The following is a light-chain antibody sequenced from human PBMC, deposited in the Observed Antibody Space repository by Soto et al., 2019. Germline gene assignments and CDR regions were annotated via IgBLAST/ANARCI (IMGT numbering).Light chain of an antibody. CDR2: EVT. CDR1: SSDVGAYNY. CDR3: SSYAGSNHFV. Sequence: SALTQPPSASGSPRQSVTISCTGTSSDVGAYNYVSRYQQHPGTAPKLVIFEVTKRPSGIPDRFSGSKSGNTASLTVSGLQAEDEADYYCSSYAGSNHFVFGTGTKVTVL. J-gene: IGLJ1*01. V-gene: IGLV2-8*01.